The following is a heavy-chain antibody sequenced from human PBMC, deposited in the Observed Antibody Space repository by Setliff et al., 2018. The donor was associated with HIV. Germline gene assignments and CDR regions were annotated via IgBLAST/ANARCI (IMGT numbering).Heavy chain of an antibody. J-gene: IGHJ4*02. CDR3: GRGPHIVGAPWAVIDY. CDR2: IFHNGTI. Sequence: PSETLSLTCAVYGGPLSGYSWRWIRQAPGKGLEWIGEIFHNGTINFNPSLRSRVALSIDTSKSQISLNLTSLTTADTAIYYCGRGPHIVGAPWAVIDYWAQGKPVTVSS. V-gene: IGHV4-34*01. CDR1: GGPLSGYS. D-gene: IGHD1-26*01.